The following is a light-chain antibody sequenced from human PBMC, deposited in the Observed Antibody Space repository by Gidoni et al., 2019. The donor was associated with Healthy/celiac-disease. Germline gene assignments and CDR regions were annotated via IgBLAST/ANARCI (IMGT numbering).Light chain of an antibody. J-gene: IGKJ1*01. CDR3: LQHNSYPWT. CDR2: AAS. CDR1: QGIRNY. Sequence: DIQMTQSPSSLSASVGDRVTITCRASQGIRNYFGWYQQKPGKAPKRLSYAASSLQSGVPSRFSGSGSGTEFTLTISSLQPEDFATYYCLQHNSYPWTFGQGTKVEIK. V-gene: IGKV1-17*01.